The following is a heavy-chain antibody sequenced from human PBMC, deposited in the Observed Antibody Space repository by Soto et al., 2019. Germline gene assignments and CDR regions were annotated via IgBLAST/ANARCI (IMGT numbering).Heavy chain of an antibody. V-gene: IGHV2-5*02. J-gene: IGHJ4*02. CDR2: IYWDGAQ. CDR1: GFSLNTSGVG. CDR3: AHKAPHKYRLHHFDS. D-gene: IGHD3-16*02. Sequence: QITLKESGPTLVKPTQTLTLTCTFSGFSLNTSGVGVGWVRQPPGKALEWLALIYWDGAQRYSPSLESRLTINKDTSENQVVLTMTNMDPVDPSTYFCAHKAPHKYRLHHFDSWGQGTLVTVSS.